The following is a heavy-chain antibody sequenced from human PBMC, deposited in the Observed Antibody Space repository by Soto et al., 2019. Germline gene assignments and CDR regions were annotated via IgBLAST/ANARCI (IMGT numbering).Heavy chain of an antibody. CDR3: ARDREPDGIWTFDS. Sequence: GGSLRLSCAASGFTFSSYAMGWVRQTPRKGLEWVAESYSSGGTEYADSVKGRFTISRDNSKNTLFLQMKNLRVEDTALYYCARDREPDGIWTFDSWGQGTLVNVSS. CDR1: GFTFSSYA. V-gene: IGHV3-23*01. D-gene: IGHD3-9*01. CDR2: SYSSGGT. J-gene: IGHJ4*02.